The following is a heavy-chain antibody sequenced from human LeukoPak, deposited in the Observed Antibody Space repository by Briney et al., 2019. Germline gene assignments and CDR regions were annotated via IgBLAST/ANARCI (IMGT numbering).Heavy chain of an antibody. CDR1: GYTFTSYG. Sequence: GASVKVSCKASGYTFTSYGISWVRQAPGQGLEWMGWISAYNGNTNYAQKLQGRVTMTTDTSTSTAYMELRSLRSDDTAVYYCARAGMLVGYWTPFDYWGQGTLVTVSS. D-gene: IGHD2-8*02. CDR3: ARAGMLVGYWTPFDY. V-gene: IGHV1-18*01. J-gene: IGHJ4*02. CDR2: ISAYNGNT.